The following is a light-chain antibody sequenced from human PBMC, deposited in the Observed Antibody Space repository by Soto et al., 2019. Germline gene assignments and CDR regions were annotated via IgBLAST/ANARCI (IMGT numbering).Light chain of an antibody. J-gene: IGLJ3*02. CDR3: ASWDGSLRGM. Sequence: QSVLTQPPSASGTPGQRVTISCSGSSSNIGSQFVYWYHQVPGRAPKLLIYRTNQRTSGVPARFAGSKSGASASLAISGLQSEDEGDYFCASWDGSLRGMFGGGTKVTVL. V-gene: IGLV1-47*01. CDR2: RTN. CDR1: SSNIGSQF.